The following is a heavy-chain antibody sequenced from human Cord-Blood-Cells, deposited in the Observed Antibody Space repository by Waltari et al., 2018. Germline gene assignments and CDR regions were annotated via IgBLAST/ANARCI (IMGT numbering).Heavy chain of an antibody. CDR1: GFTFSSYA. CDR2: RSYDGSNK. J-gene: IGHJ4*02. V-gene: IGHV3-30-3*01. Sequence: QVQLVESGGGVVQPGRSLRLSCAASGFTFSSYAMHWVRQAPGKGLEWVAVRSYDGSNKYYADSVKARFTISRDNSKTTLYLQMNSLRAEDTAVYYCARAAAGIWGQGTLVTVSS. CDR3: ARAAAGI. D-gene: IGHD6-13*01.